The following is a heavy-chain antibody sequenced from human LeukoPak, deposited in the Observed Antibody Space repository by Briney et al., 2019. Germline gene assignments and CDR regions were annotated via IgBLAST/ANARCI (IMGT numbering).Heavy chain of an antibody. CDR2: ISGSGGST. CDR1: GFTFSSYA. J-gene: IGHJ4*02. Sequence: GGSLRLSCAASGFTFSSYAMSWVRQAPGKGLEWVSAISGSGGSTYYADSVKGRFTISRDNSKNTLYLQMNSLRAEDTAVYYCAKRFYYYGSGSYYPFDYWGQGTLVTVSS. CDR3: AKRFYYYGSGSYYPFDY. D-gene: IGHD3-10*01. V-gene: IGHV3-23*01.